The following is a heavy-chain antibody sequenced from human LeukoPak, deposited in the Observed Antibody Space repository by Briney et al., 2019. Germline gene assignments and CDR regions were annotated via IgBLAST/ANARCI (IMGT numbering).Heavy chain of an antibody. CDR3: AVAAAGRNYYYYDYGMDV. J-gene: IGHJ6*02. D-gene: IGHD6-13*01. Sequence: GGSLRLSCAASGFRFDDFAMHRVRQIPGKGLEWVSGIGYKSGDREYADSVKGRFSIPSDNSKNSLYLQMNSLRGDDTAVYYCAVAAAGRNYYYYDYGMDVWGQGTTVTVSS. CDR1: GFRFDDFA. CDR2: IGYKSGDR. V-gene: IGHV3-9*01.